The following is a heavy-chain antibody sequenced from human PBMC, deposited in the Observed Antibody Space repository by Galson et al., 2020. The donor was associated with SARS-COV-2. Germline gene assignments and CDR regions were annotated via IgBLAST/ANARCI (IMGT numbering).Heavy chain of an antibody. CDR3: AKDRYCPSTKCPLDY. D-gene: IGHD2-15*01. CDR1: GFTISEYT. Sequence: GESLKISCAASGFTISEYTMNWVRQAPGKGLEWVSGITGSGDSTYYADSVRGRFTISRDTHKNTVSTVYLQMNSLRAEDTAVYYCAKDRYCPSTKCPLDYWGQGTLVTVSS. CDR2: ITGSGDST. V-gene: IGHV3-23*01. J-gene: IGHJ4*02.